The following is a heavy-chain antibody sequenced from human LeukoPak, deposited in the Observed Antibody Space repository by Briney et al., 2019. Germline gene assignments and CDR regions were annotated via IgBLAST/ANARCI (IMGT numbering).Heavy chain of an antibody. V-gene: IGHV4-59*11. Sequence: SETLSLTCSVSGASIGSHFWSWVRQPPGRGLEWIGYIYYSGSTNYNPSLKSRVTISVDTSRNQFSLKLSSVTAADTAVYYCAREVVGAIRGDYFDYWGQGTLVTVSS. CDR3: AREVVGAIRGDYFDY. CDR2: IYYSGST. CDR1: GASIGSHF. J-gene: IGHJ4*02. D-gene: IGHD1-26*01.